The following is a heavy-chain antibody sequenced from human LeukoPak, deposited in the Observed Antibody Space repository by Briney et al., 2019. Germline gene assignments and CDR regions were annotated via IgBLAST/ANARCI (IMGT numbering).Heavy chain of an antibody. CDR2: IYYSGST. J-gene: IGHJ4*02. D-gene: IGHD2-15*01. CDR1: GGSISSGDYY. CDR3: ARDCFSGGSCYVY. Sequence: SQTLSLTCTVSGGSISSGDYYWSWIRQPPGKGLEWIGYIYYSGSTYYNPSLKSRVTISVDTSKNQFSLKLSSVTAADTAVYYCARDCFSGGSCYVYWGQGTLVTVSS. V-gene: IGHV4-30-4*08.